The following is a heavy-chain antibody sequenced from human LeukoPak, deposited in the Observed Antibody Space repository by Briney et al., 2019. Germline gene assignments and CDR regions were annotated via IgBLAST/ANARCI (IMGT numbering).Heavy chain of an antibody. Sequence: GGSLRLSCAASGFTFSSYAMSWVRQAPGKGLEWVSAISGSGGSTYYADSVKGRFTISRDNSKNTLYLQMNSLRAEDTAVYYCARGPNYYDSSGYPYYFDYWGQGTLVTVSS. J-gene: IGHJ4*02. V-gene: IGHV3-23*01. CDR3: ARGPNYYDSSGYPYYFDY. CDR2: ISGSGGST. D-gene: IGHD3-22*01. CDR1: GFTFSSYA.